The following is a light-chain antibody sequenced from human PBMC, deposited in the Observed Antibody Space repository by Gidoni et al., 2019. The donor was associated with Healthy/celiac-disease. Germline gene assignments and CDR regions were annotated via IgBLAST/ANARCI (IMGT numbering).Light chain of an antibody. CDR3: MQALQTPRT. Sequence: DIVMPQSPLSLPVTPGEPASISCRPSQSLLHSNGYNYLDWYLQKPGQSPQLLIYLGSNRASGVPDGFSGSGSGTDFTLKISRVEAEDVGVYYCMQALQTPRTFGQGTKVEIK. CDR1: QSLLHSNGYNY. J-gene: IGKJ1*01. V-gene: IGKV2-28*01. CDR2: LGS.